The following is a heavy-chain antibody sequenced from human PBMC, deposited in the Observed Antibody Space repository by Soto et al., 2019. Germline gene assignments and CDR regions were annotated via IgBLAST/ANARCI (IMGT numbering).Heavy chain of an antibody. CDR1: GGSFSGYY. Sequence: PSETLSLTCAVYGGSFSGYYWSWIRQPPGKGLEWIGEINYGGTTNYNPSLKSRVTISVDTSRNQFSLKLSSVTAADTANYYCATYGANSHYWGQGTLVTVSS. D-gene: IGHD4-17*01. J-gene: IGHJ4*02. V-gene: IGHV4-34*01. CDR2: INYGGTT. CDR3: ATYGANSHY.